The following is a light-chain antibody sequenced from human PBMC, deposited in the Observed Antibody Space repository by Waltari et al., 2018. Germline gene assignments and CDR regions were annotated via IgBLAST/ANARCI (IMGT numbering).Light chain of an antibody. Sequence: DIVMTQSPDSLAVSLGERATINCKSSQSVLYSSNNKNYLAWYQHKSGQPPKLLIYWASTRESGVPDRFSGSWSGTDFSLTINNLQPEDVAVYYCHQYYANPQTFGQGTRVEIK. J-gene: IGKJ1*01. CDR2: WAS. CDR1: QSVLYSSNNKNY. CDR3: HQYYANPQT. V-gene: IGKV4-1*01.